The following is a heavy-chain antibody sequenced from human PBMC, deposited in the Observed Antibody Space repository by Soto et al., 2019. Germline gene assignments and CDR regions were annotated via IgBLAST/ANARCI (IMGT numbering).Heavy chain of an antibody. CDR3: AKKGPQYYDILTGQYYYYGMDV. CDR1: GFTVSSYA. D-gene: IGHD3-9*01. J-gene: IGHJ6*02. CDR2: ISGSGGST. V-gene: IGHV3-23*01. Sequence: GGSLRLSCAASGFTVSSYAMSWVRQAPGKGLEWVSAISGSGGSTYYADSVKGRFTISRDNSKNTLYLQMNSLRAEDTAVYYCAKKGPQYYDILTGQYYYYGMDVWGQGTTVTVSS.